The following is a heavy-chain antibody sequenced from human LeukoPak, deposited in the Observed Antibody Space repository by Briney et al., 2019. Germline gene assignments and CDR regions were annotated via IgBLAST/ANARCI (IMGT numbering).Heavy chain of an antibody. V-gene: IGHV3-21*04. J-gene: IGHJ4*02. D-gene: IGHD6-13*01. Sequence: GGSLRLSCAASGFTFSSYSMNWVRQAPGKGLEWVSSISSSSSYIYYADSVKGRFTISRDNSKNTLYLQMNSLRAEDTAVYYCAKDSHIAAAGGNYFDYWGQGTLVTVSS. CDR1: GFTFSSYS. CDR3: AKDSHIAAAGGNYFDY. CDR2: ISSSSSYI.